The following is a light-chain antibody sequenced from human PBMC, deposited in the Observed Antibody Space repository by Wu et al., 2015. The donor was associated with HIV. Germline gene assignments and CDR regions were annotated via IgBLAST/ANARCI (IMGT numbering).Light chain of an antibody. J-gene: IGKJ2*01. CDR2: DAS. CDR1: QSIDSD. V-gene: IGKV3-20*01. Sequence: EIVLTQSPATLSLSPGRRATLSCRASQSIDSDLGWYQQRPGQAPRLLIYDASNRATGIPARFSGSGSGTEFTLSISRLEPEDSAVYYCHQYGTSPYTFGQGTKLEIK. CDR3: HQYGTSPYT.